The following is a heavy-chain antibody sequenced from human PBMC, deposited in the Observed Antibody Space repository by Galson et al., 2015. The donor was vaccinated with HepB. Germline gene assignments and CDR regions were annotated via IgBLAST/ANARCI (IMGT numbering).Heavy chain of an antibody. CDR3: ARDLYQLLIYQSGYDAFDI. J-gene: IGHJ3*02. Sequence: SLRLSCAASGFTFSDYYMSWIRQAPGKGLEWVSYISSSGSTIYYADSVKGRFTISRDNAKNSLYLQMNSLRAEDTAVYYCARDLYQLLIYQSGYDAFDIWGQGTMVTVSS. V-gene: IGHV3-11*01. CDR1: GFTFSDYY. D-gene: IGHD2-2*01. CDR2: ISSSGSTI.